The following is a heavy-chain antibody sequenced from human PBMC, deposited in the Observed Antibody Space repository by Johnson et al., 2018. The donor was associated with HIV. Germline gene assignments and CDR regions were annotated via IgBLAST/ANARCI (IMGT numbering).Heavy chain of an antibody. D-gene: IGHD3-3*01. CDR1: GFTFSSNW. CDR3: ARERWSAYYGAFDI. V-gene: IGHV3-7*01. CDR2: IKQDGSDK. J-gene: IGHJ3*02. Sequence: EVQLVESGGGVVQPGRSLRLSCAASGFTFSSNWLSWVRQAPGKGLEWVANIKQDGSDKNYVDSVKGRFTISRDNAKNSLYLQMNSLRPEDTAVYYCARERWSAYYGAFDIWGHGTLVTVSS.